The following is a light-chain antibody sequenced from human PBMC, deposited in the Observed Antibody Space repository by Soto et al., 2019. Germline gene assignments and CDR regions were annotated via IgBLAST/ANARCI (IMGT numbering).Light chain of an antibody. CDR1: QGIAHY. CDR3: QKYNWPPFT. V-gene: IGKV1-27*01. Sequence: DIQMTQSPSSLGASVGDRVTISCRASQGIAHYLAWYQQKPGEVPKLLIFAASTLHSGVSSRFTGSGSGTEFTLTISSLQPEDVATYYCQKYNWPPFTFGPGTKVEIK. J-gene: IGKJ3*01. CDR2: AAS.